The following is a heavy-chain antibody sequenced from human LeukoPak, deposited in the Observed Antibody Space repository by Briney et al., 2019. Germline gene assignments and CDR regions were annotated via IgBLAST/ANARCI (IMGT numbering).Heavy chain of an antibody. V-gene: IGHV4-31*03. CDR2: IYYSGST. Sequence: SQTLSLTCTVSGGSISSGGYYWSWIRQHPGKGLEWIGYIYYSGSTYYNPSLKSRVTISVDTSKNQFSLKLSSVTAADTAVYYCAREVQGHYHDSSGYRAFDIWGQGTMVTVSS. D-gene: IGHD3-22*01. CDR1: GGSISSGGYY. CDR3: AREVQGHYHDSSGYRAFDI. J-gene: IGHJ3*02.